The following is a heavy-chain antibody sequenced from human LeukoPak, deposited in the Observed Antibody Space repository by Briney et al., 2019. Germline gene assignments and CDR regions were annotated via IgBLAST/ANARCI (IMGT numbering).Heavy chain of an antibody. Sequence: GASVKVSCKASGYTFTSYGISWVRQAPGQGLEWMGWISAYNGNTNYAQKLQGRVTMTTDTSTSTAYMELRSLRSDDTAVYYCARTFGGNSYHWFDPWGQGTLVTVSS. CDR1: GYTFTSYG. J-gene: IGHJ5*02. CDR3: ARTFGGNSYHWFDP. V-gene: IGHV1-18*01. D-gene: IGHD2-21*02. CDR2: ISAYNGNT.